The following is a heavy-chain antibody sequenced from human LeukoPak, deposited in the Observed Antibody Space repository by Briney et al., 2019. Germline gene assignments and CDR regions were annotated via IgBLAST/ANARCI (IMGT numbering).Heavy chain of an antibody. CDR1: GYTFTSYA. J-gene: IGHJ5*02. D-gene: IGHD6-19*01. CDR2: INAGNGNT. CDR3: ARGVNSSGWYLFNWFDP. Sequence: ASVKVSCKASGYTFTSYAMHWVRQAPGQRLEWMGWINAGNGNTKYSQKFQGRVTITRDTSASTAYMELSSLRSEDTAVYYCARGVNSSGWYLFNWFDPWGQGTLVTVSS. V-gene: IGHV1-3*01.